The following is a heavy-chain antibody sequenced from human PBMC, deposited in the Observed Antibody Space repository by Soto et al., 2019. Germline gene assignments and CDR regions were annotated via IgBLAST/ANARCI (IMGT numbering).Heavy chain of an antibody. CDR3: AKDTYAGDGYWGY. J-gene: IGHJ4*02. CDR1: GFTFSSYA. D-gene: IGHD5-18*01. V-gene: IGHV3-23*01. Sequence: EVQLLESGGGLVQPGGSLRLSCAASGFTFSSYAMSWVRQAPGKGLEWVSSISGSGGSTDYADSVKGRFTISRDNSKNTLYLQMNSLRAEDTALYYWAKDTYAGDGYWGYWCQGTLVTVSS. CDR2: ISGSGGST.